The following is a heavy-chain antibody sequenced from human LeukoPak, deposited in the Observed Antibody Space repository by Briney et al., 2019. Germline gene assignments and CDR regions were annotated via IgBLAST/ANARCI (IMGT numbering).Heavy chain of an antibody. Sequence: PSETLSLTCAVYGGSFSGYYWSWIRQPPGKGLEWIGYIYYSGSTNYNPSLKSRVTMSVDTSKNQFSLKLTSVTAADTAVYYCARDRPAYSNGRAYGMDVWGQGTTVTVSS. CDR3: ARDRPAYSNGRAYGMDV. CDR1: GGSFSGYY. D-gene: IGHD6-19*01. J-gene: IGHJ6*02. CDR2: IYYSGST. V-gene: IGHV4-59*01.